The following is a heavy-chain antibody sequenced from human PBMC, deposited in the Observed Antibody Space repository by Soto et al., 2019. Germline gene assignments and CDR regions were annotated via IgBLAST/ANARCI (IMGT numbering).Heavy chain of an antibody. CDR3: AKRALTGTSFDY. D-gene: IGHD1-20*01. CDR2: LSGSDGST. CDR1: GFTFSSYA. J-gene: IGHJ4*02. V-gene: IGHV3-23*01. Sequence: EVQLLESGGGLVQPGGSLRLSCAASGFTFSSYAMSWVRQAPGKGLEWVSGLSGSDGSTYYADSVKGRFTISRDNSKNTLYLQMNSLRADDTAVYYCAKRALTGTSFDYWGQGTLVTVSS.